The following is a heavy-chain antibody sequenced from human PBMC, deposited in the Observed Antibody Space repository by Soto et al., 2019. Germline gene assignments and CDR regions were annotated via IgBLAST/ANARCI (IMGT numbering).Heavy chain of an antibody. CDR3: ARMDKGSWRNWYFDL. V-gene: IGHV2-26*01. J-gene: IGHJ2*01. CDR1: GFSLSNARMG. Sequence: QVTLKESGPVLVKPTETLTLTCTVSGFSLSNARMGVSWIRQPPGKALEWLAHIFSNDEKSYSTSLKSRITISKDTAKSQVVLTMSNMDPVDTATYYCARMDKGSWRNWYFDLWGRGTLVTVSS. D-gene: IGHD2-15*01. CDR2: IFSNDEK.